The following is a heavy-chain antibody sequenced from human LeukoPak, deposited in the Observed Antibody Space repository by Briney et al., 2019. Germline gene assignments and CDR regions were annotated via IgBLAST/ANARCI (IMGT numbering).Heavy chain of an antibody. Sequence: PGGALRLSCAASGFTFSNYSMNWVRQAPGKGLEGVSSISSSSSYIYYADSVKGRFTISRDNAKNSLYLQMNSLRAEDTAVYYCTRGVEDKGIVGATRSNWFDTWGQGTLVTVSS. D-gene: IGHD1-26*01. CDR3: TRGVEDKGIVGATRSNWFDT. J-gene: IGHJ5*02. CDR1: GFTFSNYS. CDR2: ISSSSSYI. V-gene: IGHV3-21*01.